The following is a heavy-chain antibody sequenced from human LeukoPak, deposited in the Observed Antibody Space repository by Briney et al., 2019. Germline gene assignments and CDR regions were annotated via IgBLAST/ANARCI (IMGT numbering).Heavy chain of an antibody. D-gene: IGHD2-15*01. V-gene: IGHV3-74*01. CDR1: GFTFSSYW. CDR2: INTDGSST. J-gene: IGHJ4*02. CDR3: ARERGYCSGGSCYGDFDY. Sequence: GGSLRLSCAASGFTFSSYWMHWVRQAPGKGLVWVSRINTDGSSTSYADSVKGRFTISRDNAKNTLYLQMNSLRAEDTAVYYCARERGYCSGGSCYGDFDYWGQGTLVTVSS.